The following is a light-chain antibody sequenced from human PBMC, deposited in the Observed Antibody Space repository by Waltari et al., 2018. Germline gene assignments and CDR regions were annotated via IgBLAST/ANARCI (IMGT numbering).Light chain of an antibody. V-gene: IGKV1-33*01. CDR2: EAS. CDR3: QQYHSLPT. CDR1: QDITNS. J-gene: IGKJ5*01. Sequence: DIQMTQSPSSLSASVGDRVTITCQASQDITNSLVWYQQKPGKAPKLLIFEASSLETVVPSRFRGSGSGTDFTFTISRLQPEDVATYYCQQYHSLPTFGQGTRLEIK.